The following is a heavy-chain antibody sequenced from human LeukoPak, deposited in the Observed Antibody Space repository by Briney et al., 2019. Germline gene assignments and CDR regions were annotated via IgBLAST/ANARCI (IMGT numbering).Heavy chain of an antibody. CDR3: GGSSGPYYFDY. V-gene: IGHV1-2*02. D-gene: IGHD3-22*01. CDR2: INPNSGGT. Sequence: ASVKVSCKASGYTFTGYYMHWVRQAPGQGRAGMGWINPNSGGTNYAQKFQGRVTMTRDTSISTAYMELSRLRSDDTAVYYCGGSSGPYYFDYWGQGTLVTVSS. J-gene: IGHJ4*02. CDR1: GYTFTGYY.